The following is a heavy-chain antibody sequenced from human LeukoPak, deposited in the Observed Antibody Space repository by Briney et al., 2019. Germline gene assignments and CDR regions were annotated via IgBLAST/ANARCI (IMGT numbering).Heavy chain of an antibody. J-gene: IGHJ4*02. D-gene: IGHD3-3*01. Sequence: GGSLRLSCAASGFPFSGYAMSWVRQTPGKGLEWVAAFSGSGTSTYYADSVKGRFTISRDNSKNILFLQMSSLRAEDTAIYYCAKDSRLLRGVVTTAFDSWGQGTLVTVSS. CDR3: AKDSRLLRGVVTTAFDS. CDR1: GFPFSGYA. V-gene: IGHV3-23*01. CDR2: FSGSGTST.